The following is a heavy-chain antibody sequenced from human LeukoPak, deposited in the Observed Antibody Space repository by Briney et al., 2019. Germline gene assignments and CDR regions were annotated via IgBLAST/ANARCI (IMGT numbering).Heavy chain of an antibody. CDR3: ARGHTAVTRHFDF. CDR2: ISSGSSAI. V-gene: IGHV3-21*01. CDR1: GFTFSDYS. Sequence: GGSLRLSCAASGFTFSDYSMTWVRQAPGKGLEWVSIISSGSSAIFSADALKGRFTISRDDAKNLLYLDMNSLRAEDTAVYYCARGHTAVTRHFDFWGQGTLVTVSS. D-gene: IGHD4-17*01. J-gene: IGHJ4*02.